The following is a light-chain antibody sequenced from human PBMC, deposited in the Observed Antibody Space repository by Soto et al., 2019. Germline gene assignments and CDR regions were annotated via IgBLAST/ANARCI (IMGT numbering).Light chain of an antibody. CDR3: QHYNSYSET. CDR1: QSVGTN. CDR2: DAS. V-gene: IGKV3-15*01. Sequence: DIVLTQSPATLSVPPGERVTLSFRASQSVGTNLAWYQQRPGQAPRLLIYDASTRASDIPVRFSGSGSGTEFTLTISSLQPDDFATYYCQHYNSYSETFGQGTKVDIK. J-gene: IGKJ1*01.